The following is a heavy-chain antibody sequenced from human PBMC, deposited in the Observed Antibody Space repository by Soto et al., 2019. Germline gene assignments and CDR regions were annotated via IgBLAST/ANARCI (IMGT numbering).Heavy chain of an antibody. V-gene: IGHV1-3*01. D-gene: IGHD3-3*01. Sequence: GASVKGSCKTAGYTMTSYAMHWVRQAQEQRLEWMGWINASNGNTKYSQKFQGRVTITRDTSASTAYMELSSLRSEDTAVYYCASSTSGYYRLAEYFQHWGQGTLVTVSS. CDR3: ASSTSGYYRLAEYFQH. CDR2: INASNGNT. CDR1: GYTMTSYA. J-gene: IGHJ1*01.